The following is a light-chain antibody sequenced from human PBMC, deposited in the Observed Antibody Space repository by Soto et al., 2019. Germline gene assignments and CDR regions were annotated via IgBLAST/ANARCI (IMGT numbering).Light chain of an antibody. V-gene: IGKV3-20*01. CDR1: QSVRSNF. J-gene: IGKJ4*02. CDR2: GAS. CDR3: QQYRCWPRT. Sequence: EIVLTQSPGTLSLSPGERATLSCRASQSVRSNFLAWYQQKPGQAPRLLIYGASNRATGIPDRFSGSGSGTEFTLTISNLRPEDFEVYYCQQYRCWPRTFGRGTKVDIX.